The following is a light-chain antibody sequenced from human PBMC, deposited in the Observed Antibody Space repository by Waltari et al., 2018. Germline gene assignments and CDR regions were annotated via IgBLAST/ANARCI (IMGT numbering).Light chain of an antibody. Sequence: IVLTQSPGTLSLSPGGRATLSCRASQNIGHYLARYQQKPGQAPRLLIYGTSTRAAGIPDRFSGSGSGADFSLTITRLEPEDFAVYYCQHHVRLPATFGQGTKV. J-gene: IGKJ1*01. CDR3: QHHVRLPAT. CDR2: GTS. CDR1: QNIGHY. V-gene: IGKV3-20*01.